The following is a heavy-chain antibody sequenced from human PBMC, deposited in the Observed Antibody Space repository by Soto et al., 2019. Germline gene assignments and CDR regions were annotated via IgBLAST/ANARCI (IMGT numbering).Heavy chain of an antibody. Sequence: SVKVSCKASGGTFSSYAISWVRQAPGQGLEWMGGIIPIFGTANYAQKFQGRVTITADESTSTAYMELSSLRSEDTAVYYCARVWRGYSYGDSDYWGQGTLVTVSS. CDR1: GGTFSSYA. J-gene: IGHJ4*02. D-gene: IGHD5-18*01. V-gene: IGHV1-69*13. CDR3: ARVWRGYSYGDSDY. CDR2: IIPIFGTA.